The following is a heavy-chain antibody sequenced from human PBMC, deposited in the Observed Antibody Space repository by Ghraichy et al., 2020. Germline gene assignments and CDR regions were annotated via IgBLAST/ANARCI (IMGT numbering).Heavy chain of an antibody. Sequence: GGSLRLSCAVSGLTFGRYAMSWVRQAPGKGLEWVSGISGDGGSTHYTDSVKGRFTISKDNARRTIDLQMNSLRDDDTAVYYCVKCSPVWLYWYFDLWGRGPLVTVSS. V-gene: IGHV3-23*01. CDR2: ISGDGGST. CDR1: GLTFGRYA. J-gene: IGHJ2*01. CDR3: VKCSPVWLYWYFDL. D-gene: IGHD2-2*02.